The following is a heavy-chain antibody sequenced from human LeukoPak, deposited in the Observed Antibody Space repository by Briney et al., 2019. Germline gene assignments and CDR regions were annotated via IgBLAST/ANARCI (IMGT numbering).Heavy chain of an antibody. CDR2: ISTTGSSI. CDR3: AELGITMIGGV. V-gene: IGHV3-48*03. Sequence: PGGSLRLSCAASGFTFSSYAMSWVRQAPGKGLEWVSYISTTGSSIYYADSVKGRFTISRDNVKNLLYLQMNSLRAEDTAVYYCAELGITMIGGVWGKGTTVTISS. CDR1: GFTFSSYA. D-gene: IGHD3-10*02. J-gene: IGHJ6*04.